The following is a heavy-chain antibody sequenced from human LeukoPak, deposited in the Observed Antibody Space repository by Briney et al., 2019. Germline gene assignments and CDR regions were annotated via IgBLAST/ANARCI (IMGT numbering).Heavy chain of an antibody. J-gene: IGHJ4*02. V-gene: IGHV4-59*08. Sequence: SETLSLTCTVSGGSISSFFWSWIRQPPGKGLEWIGYIHYSGRTNYNPSLESLVTISVDTSKNQFSLNLSSVTAADTAVYYCARHEGGNLDFDYWGQGTLVTVSS. D-gene: IGHD4-23*01. CDR1: GGSISSFF. CDR2: IHYSGRT. CDR3: ARHEGGNLDFDY.